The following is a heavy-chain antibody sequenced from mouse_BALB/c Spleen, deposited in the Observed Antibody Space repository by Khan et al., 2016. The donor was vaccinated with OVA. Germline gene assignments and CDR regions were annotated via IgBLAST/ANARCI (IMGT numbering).Heavy chain of an antibody. D-gene: IGHD2-14*01. CDR3: VREGAYHRSDGWFAY. V-gene: IGHV1-4*01. J-gene: IGHJ3*01. CDR1: GYTFTSYT. CDR2: INPSNDYT. Sequence: QVQLKQSGAELARPGASLKMSCKASGYTFTSYTIHWVRQRPGLTLEWIGHINPSNDYTNYNQKFKDKATLIVDKSSSTAYMQLSSLTSEDSAVYSSVREGAYHRSDGWFAYWGQGTLVTVSA.